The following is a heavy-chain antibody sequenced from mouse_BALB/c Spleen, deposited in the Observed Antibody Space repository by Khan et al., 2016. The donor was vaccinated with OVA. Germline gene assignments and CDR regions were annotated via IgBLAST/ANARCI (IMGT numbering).Heavy chain of an antibody. CDR2: INPTTGNT. V-gene: IGHV1-7*01. CDR3: ASDRIND. J-gene: IGHJ2*01. CDR1: GYTFTSYW. Sequence: QIQLVQSGAELAKPGASVKMSCKASGYTFTSYWMHWIKQRPGQGLEWIGYINPTTGNTDYNQKFKDKATLTADKSSSTAYMQLSSLTSDDSAVFYCASDRINDWGQGTALTVSS.